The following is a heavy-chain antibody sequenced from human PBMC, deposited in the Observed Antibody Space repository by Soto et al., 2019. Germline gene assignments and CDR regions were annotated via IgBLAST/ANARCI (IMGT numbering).Heavy chain of an antibody. V-gene: IGHV4-30-4*01. CDR3: ARYKVGGSGSYYNAWFDP. CDR1: GDSINNDDYY. Sequence: SETLSLTCTVSGDSINNDDYYWSWIRQPPGKGLEWIGYISNSGSTFHNPSLRGRLSMSIDTSKNQFSLRLTSVTAADTAVYYCARYKVGGSGSYYNAWFDPWRQGTLVTVSS. D-gene: IGHD3-10*01. J-gene: IGHJ5*02. CDR2: ISNSGST.